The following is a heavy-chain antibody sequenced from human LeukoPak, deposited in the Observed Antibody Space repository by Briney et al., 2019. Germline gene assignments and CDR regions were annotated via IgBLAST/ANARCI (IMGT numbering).Heavy chain of an antibody. CDR1: GGSISNYY. CDR3: ARGGYYGSGNDFRFDP. J-gene: IGHJ5*02. D-gene: IGHD3-10*01. Sequence: PSETLSLTCTVSGGSISNYYWNWIRQPPGKGLEWIGYIYYTGNTNYNPSLKSRVTISVDTSRNQFSLKLRSVNAADTAVYYCARGGYYGSGNDFRFDPWGQGTLVTVSS. CDR2: IYYTGNT. V-gene: IGHV4-59*01.